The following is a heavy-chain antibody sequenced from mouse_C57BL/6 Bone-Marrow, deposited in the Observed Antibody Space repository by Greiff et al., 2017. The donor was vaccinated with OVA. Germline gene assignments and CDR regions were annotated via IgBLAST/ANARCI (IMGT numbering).Heavy chain of an antibody. CDR3: ARYSNYPLYAMDY. D-gene: IGHD2-5*01. V-gene: IGHV1-64*01. J-gene: IGHJ4*01. CDR2: IHPNSGST. CDR1: GYTFTSYW. Sequence: QVQLQQPGAELVKPGASVKLSCKASGYTFTSYWMHWVKQRPGQGLEWIGMIHPNSGSTKYNEKFKSKATLTVDKSSSTAYMQLSSLTSEDSAVYYCARYSNYPLYAMDYWGQGTSVTVSS.